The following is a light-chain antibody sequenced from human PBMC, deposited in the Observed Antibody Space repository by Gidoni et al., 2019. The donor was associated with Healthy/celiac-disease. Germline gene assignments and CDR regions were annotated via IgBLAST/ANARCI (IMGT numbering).Light chain of an antibody. CDR2: SAS. CDR3: QQYNNWWT. Sequence: EIVMTQSPATLSVSPGERATLSCRASQSVSSNLAWYQQKPGQAPRLLIYSASTRATGIPARFSGRGSGTEFTLTISSLQSEDFAVYYCQQYNNWWTFGQXTKVEIK. J-gene: IGKJ1*01. V-gene: IGKV3-15*01. CDR1: QSVSSN.